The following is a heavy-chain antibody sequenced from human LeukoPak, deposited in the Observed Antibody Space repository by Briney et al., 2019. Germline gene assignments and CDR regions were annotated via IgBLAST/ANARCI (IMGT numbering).Heavy chain of an antibody. CDR2: IYSGGNT. Sequence: PGRSLRLSCAASGFIVSSNYMSWVRQAPGKGLEWVSVIYSGGNTYYADSVKGRFTISRDNSKNTVYLQMNSLRAEDTAVYYCARGSGWYRPIDYWGQGTLVTVSS. CDR1: GFIVSSNY. J-gene: IGHJ4*02. CDR3: ARGSGWYRPIDY. D-gene: IGHD6-19*01. V-gene: IGHV3-66*01.